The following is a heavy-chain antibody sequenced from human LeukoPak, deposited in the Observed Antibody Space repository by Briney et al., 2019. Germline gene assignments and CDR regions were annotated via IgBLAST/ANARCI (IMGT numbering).Heavy chain of an antibody. CDR1: SGSFSGYY. CDR2: INHSGST. D-gene: IGHD6-6*01. V-gene: IGHV4-34*01. Sequence: SETLSLTCAVYSGSFSGYYWSWIRQPPGKGLEWIGEINHSGSTNYNPSLKSRVTISVDTSKNQFSLKLSSVTAADTAVYYCARGSIAARPRYFDYWGQGTLVTVSS. CDR3: ARGSIAARPRYFDY. J-gene: IGHJ4*02.